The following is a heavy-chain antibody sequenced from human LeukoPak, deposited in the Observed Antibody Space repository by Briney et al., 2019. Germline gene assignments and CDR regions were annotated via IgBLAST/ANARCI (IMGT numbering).Heavy chain of an antibody. D-gene: IGHD3-22*01. J-gene: IGHJ4*02. CDR1: GFTFSSYA. CDR2: ISGSGGST. V-gene: IGHV3-23*01. CDR3: ARDVRGYANNFDY. Sequence: GGSLRLSCAASGFTFSSYAMSWVRQAPGKGLEWVSAISGSGGSTYYADSVKGRFTISRDNAKNSLYLQMNSLRAEDTAVYYCARDVRGYANNFDYWGQGTLVTVSS.